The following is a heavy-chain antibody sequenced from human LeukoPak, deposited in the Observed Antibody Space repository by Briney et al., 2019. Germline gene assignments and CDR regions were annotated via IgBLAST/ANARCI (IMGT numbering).Heavy chain of an antibody. D-gene: IGHD3-22*01. CDR1: GFTFSSYG. CDR3: ARDLPGYDAFDI. Sequence: GGSLRLSCAASGFTFSSYGMSWVRQAPGKGLEWVSAISGSGGSAYYADSVKGRFTISRDNAKNSLYLQMNSLRAEDTAVYYCARDLPGYDAFDIWGQGTMVTVSS. CDR2: ISGSGGSA. J-gene: IGHJ3*02. V-gene: IGHV3-23*01.